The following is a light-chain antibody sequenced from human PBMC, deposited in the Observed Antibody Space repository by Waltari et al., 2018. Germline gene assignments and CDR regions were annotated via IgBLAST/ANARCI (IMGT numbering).Light chain of an antibody. CDR1: QSNNSD. CDR3: QHYFSLPVT. J-gene: IGKJ1*01. Sequence: CMASQSNNSDLAWYQQKPGQPPRLLIYCASTRDSGIPDRFSGSGSGTDFTLTISSLEPEDVAVYYCQHYFSLPVTFGPGTTVEI. V-gene: IGKV3D-15*02. CDR2: CAS.